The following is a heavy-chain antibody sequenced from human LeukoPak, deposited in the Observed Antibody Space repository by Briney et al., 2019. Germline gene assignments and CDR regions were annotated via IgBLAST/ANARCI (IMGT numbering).Heavy chain of an antibody. D-gene: IGHD3-3*01. CDR3: TMKLRFLEWLPPGDY. CDR1: GRTLSELS. V-gene: IGHV1-24*01. J-gene: IGHJ4*02. Sequence: ASVKVSCKVSGRTLSELSMDWVRQAPGKGLEWVGNFVPEHGETRYGQKFQGRVTMTKDTSTDTAYMELSSLRSEDTAVYYCTMKLRFLEWLPPGDYWGQGSLVTVSS. CDR2: FVPEHGET.